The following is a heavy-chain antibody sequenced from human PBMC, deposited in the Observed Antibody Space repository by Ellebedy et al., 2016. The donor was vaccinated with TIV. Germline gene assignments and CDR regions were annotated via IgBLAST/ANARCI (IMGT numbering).Heavy chain of an antibody. CDR3: ARGAQTLIPDY. V-gene: IGHV3-33*01. CDR1: GFTFGTYG. CDR2: IWYDGSNK. J-gene: IGHJ4*02. Sequence: GESLKISCAASGFTFGTYGMHWVRQAPGKGLEWVAVIWYDGSNKYYADSVKGRFTISRDNSEKTLYLQMNSLGVEDTAVYYCARGAQTLIPDYWGQGTLVIVSS.